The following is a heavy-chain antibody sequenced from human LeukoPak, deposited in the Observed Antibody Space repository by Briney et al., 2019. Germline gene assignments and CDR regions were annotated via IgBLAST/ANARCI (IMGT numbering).Heavy chain of an antibody. D-gene: IGHD3-10*01. J-gene: IGHJ4*02. V-gene: IGHV4-59*01. Sequence: SETLSLTCTVSGGSISSYYWSWIRQPPGKGLEWIGYIYYSGSTNYNPSLKSRVTMSVDTSKNQFSLKLSSVTAADTAVYYCARVALLWFREPGYLDYWGQGTLVTVSS. CDR1: GGSISSYY. CDR2: IYYSGST. CDR3: ARVALLWFREPGYLDY.